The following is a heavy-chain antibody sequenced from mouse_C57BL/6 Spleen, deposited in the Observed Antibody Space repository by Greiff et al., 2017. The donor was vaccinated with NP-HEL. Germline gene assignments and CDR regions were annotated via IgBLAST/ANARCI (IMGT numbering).Heavy chain of an antibody. CDR3: ARNGMGRDYWYFDV. CDR1: EYEFPSHD. V-gene: IGHV5-2*01. Sequence: DVQLQESGGGLVQPGESLKLSCESNEYEFPSHDMSWVRKTPGKRLELVAAINSDGGSTYYPDTMERRVILSRDNTKKTLYLQRSSLRSEDTALYYGARNGMGRDYWYFDVWGTGTTVTVSS. D-gene: IGHD4-1*01. CDR2: INSDGGST. J-gene: IGHJ1*03.